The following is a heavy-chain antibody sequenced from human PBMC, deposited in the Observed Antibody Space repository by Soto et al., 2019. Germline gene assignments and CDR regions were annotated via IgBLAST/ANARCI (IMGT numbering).Heavy chain of an antibody. D-gene: IGHD1-7*01. Sequence: QVQLVQSGAEVKKPGSSVKVSCKAAVGTFSSYAISWVRQAPGQGLEWMGGIIPIFGTANYAQKFQCRVTITGDDSTSTAYMERSILRSEDTAVYYCAGQMGVTRTDEHYYGMDVWGQGTTVTVSS. CDR3: AGQMGVTRTDEHYYGMDV. V-gene: IGHV1-69*12. CDR1: VGTFSSYA. CDR2: IIPIFGTA. J-gene: IGHJ6*02.